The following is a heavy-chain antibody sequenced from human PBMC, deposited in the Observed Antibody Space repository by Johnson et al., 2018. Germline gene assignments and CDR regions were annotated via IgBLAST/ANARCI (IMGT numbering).Heavy chain of an antibody. Sequence: VQLQESGGGLVQPGGSLRLSCAASGFTFSSYSMNWVRQAPGKGLEWVSSISSSSSYIYYADSVKGRFTISRDNAKNSLYLQMNSLRAEDTAVYYCARDGSGWDYYYYYYMDVWGKGTTVTVSS. CDR3: ARDGSGWDYYYYYYMDV. J-gene: IGHJ6*03. CDR2: ISSSSSYI. CDR1: GFTFSSYS. V-gene: IGHV3-21*01. D-gene: IGHD6-19*01.